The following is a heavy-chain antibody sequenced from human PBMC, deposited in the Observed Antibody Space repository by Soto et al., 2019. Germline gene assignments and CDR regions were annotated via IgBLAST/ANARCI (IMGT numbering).Heavy chain of an antibody. V-gene: IGHV1-69*02. J-gene: IGHJ1*01. CDR1: GGTFNSHS. Sequence: QVQLVQSGAEVKKPGSSVKVSCKASGGTFNSHSISWVRQAPGQGLEWMGRIIPTLAIANYAQKFQGRVTISADESTSTAYMELSSLRSEDTAVYYCARGLQEIIAAAGYAEYFQQWGQGTLVTVSS. CDR3: ARGLQEIIAAAGYAEYFQQ. CDR2: IIPTLAIA. D-gene: IGHD6-13*01.